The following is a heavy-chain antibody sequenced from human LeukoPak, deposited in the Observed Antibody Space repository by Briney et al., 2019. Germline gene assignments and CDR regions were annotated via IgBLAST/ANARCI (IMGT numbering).Heavy chain of an antibody. CDR3: ARHLNNCGDDCYIFDY. D-gene: IGHD2-21*01. Sequence: SETLSLTCTVSGGSMTYYYWTWIRQPPGKGLEWMGYIYYSGSTNYNPSLKSRVTIPVDTSKNQFSLRVSSVTAADTAVYYCARHLNNCGDDCYIFDYWGQGTLVTVSS. CDR1: GGSMTYYY. J-gene: IGHJ4*02. V-gene: IGHV4-59*08. CDR2: IYYSGST.